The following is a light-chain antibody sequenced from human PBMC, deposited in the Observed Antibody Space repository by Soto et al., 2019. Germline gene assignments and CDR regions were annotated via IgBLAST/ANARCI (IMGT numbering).Light chain of an antibody. CDR2: DAS. CDR3: QQSYSTPPT. CDR1: QNINNY. J-gene: IGKJ5*01. V-gene: IGKV1-39*01. Sequence: DIQMTQSPSSLSASVGDRVTITCQASQNINNYLNWYQQEPGRAPKLLIYDASNLEAGVPSRFRGSGSGTDFTLTISSLQPEDFATYYCQQSYSTPPTFGQGTRLEI.